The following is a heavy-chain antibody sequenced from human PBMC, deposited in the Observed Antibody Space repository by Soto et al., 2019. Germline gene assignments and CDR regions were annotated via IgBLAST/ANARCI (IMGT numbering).Heavy chain of an antibody. V-gene: IGHV3-23*01. CDR1: GFPFSSNA. D-gene: IGHD6-13*01. Sequence: EVHLLESGGGLVQPGGSLRVSCAASGFPFSSNALSWVRLAPGKGLEWVSTISGSDGSTYYADPVKGRFTISRDSSRNTLYLQMNSLRAEDTAVSYCAKEAAAGLYFFDYWGQGTLVTVSS. J-gene: IGHJ4*02. CDR3: AKEAAAGLYFFDY. CDR2: ISGSDGST.